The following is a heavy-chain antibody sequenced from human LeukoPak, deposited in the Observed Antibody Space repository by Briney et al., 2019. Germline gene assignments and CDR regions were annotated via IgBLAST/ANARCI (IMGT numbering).Heavy chain of an antibody. CDR3: ARVAYDYVWGSYPLYFDY. CDR1: GFTFSSYE. CDR2: ISSSGSTI. Sequence: GGSLRLSCAASGFTFSSYEMNWVRQAPGKGLEWVSYISSSGSTIYYADSVKGRFTISRDNAKNSLYLQTNSLRAEDTAVYYCARVAYDYVWGSYPLYFDYWGQGTLVTVSS. V-gene: IGHV3-48*03. J-gene: IGHJ4*02. D-gene: IGHD3-16*02.